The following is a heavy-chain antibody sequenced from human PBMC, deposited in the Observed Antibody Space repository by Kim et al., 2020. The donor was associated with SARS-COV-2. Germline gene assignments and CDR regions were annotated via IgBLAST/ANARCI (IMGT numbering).Heavy chain of an antibody. Sequence: SVKVSCKASGGTFSSYAISWVRQAPGQGLEWMGRIIPILGIANYAQKFQGRVTITADKSTSTAYMELSSLRSEDTAVYYCASRIAAAGRGREDYYYGMDVWGQGTTVTVSS. J-gene: IGHJ6*02. CDR3: ASRIAAAGRGREDYYYGMDV. D-gene: IGHD6-13*01. V-gene: IGHV1-69*04. CDR1: GGTFSSYA. CDR2: IIPILGIA.